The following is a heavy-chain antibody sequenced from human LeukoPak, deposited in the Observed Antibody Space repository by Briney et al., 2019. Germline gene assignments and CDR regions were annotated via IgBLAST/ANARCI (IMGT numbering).Heavy chain of an antibody. CDR2: ISGDSIHI. J-gene: IGHJ4*02. CDR1: GFTFTSYS. V-gene: IGHV3-21*04. Sequence: PGGSLRLSCAAAGFTFTSYSMNWVRQAPGRGLEWVSSISGDSIHIYYADSVRGRFTISRDNAKNSLYLQMNSLRAEDTALYYCAKDKGVGASFDYWGQGTLVTVSS. D-gene: IGHD1-26*01. CDR3: AKDKGVGASFDY.